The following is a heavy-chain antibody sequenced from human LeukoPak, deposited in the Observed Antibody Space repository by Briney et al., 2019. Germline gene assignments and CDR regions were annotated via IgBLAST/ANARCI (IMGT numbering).Heavy chain of an antibody. CDR3: ARTGSTVTMLYPFDH. CDR2: IYYSGST. J-gene: IGHJ4*02. V-gene: IGHV4-59*01. D-gene: IGHD4-17*01. CDR1: GGSISSYY. Sequence: SETLSLTCTVSGGSISSYYWSWIRQPPGKGLEWIGYIYYSGSTNYNPSLKSRVTISVDTSKNQFSLKLSSVTAADAAVYYCARTGSTVTMLYPFDHWGQGTLVTVSS.